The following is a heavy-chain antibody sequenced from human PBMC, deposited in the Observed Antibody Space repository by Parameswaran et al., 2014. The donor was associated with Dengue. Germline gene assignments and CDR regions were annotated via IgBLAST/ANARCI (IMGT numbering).Heavy chain of an antibody. CDR3: ARMGYCSSTSCYNYAFDI. D-gene: IGHD2-2*02. V-gene: IGHV2-70*01. Sequence: RWIRQPPGKALEWLALIDWDDDKYYSTSLKTRLTISKDTSKNQVVLTMTNMDPVDTATYYCARMGYCSSTSCYNYAFDIWGQGTMVTVSS. J-gene: IGHJ3*02. CDR2: IDWDDDK.